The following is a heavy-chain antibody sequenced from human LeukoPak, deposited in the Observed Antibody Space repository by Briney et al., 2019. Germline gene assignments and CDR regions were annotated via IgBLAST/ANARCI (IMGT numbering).Heavy chain of an antibody. J-gene: IGHJ5*02. CDR3: ARVYYDFWSGYSNWFDP. CDR2: IYYSGST. Sequence: SETLSLTCTVSGGSISSGDSYWSWIRQPPGKCLEWIGYIYYSGSTYYNPSLKSRVTISVDTSKNQFSLKLSSVTAADTAVYYCARVYYDFWSGYSNWFDPWGQGTLVTVSS. D-gene: IGHD3-3*01. V-gene: IGHV4-30-4*01. CDR1: GGSISSGDSY.